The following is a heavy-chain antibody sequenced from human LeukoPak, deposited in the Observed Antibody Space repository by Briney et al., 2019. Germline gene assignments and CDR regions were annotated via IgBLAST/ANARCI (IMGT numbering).Heavy chain of an antibody. D-gene: IGHD3-16*01. J-gene: IGHJ6*03. CDR1: GGSIRGYY. CDR3: AVGATHYYMDV. CDR2: IYYSGST. V-gene: IGHV4-59*08. Sequence: PSETLSLACTVSGGSIRGYYWSWVRQPPGKGLEWIAYIYYSGSTNYNPSLKSRVTISLDTSKNQFSLKLSSVTAADTAVYYCAVGATHYYMDVWGKGTTVTVSS.